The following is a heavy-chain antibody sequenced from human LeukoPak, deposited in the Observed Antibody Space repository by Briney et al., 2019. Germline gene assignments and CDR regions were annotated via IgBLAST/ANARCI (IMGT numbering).Heavy chain of an antibody. D-gene: IGHD6-13*01. CDR1: GFTFDDYA. V-gene: IGHV3-9*01. CDR3: AKDISAAAAGADY. Sequence: PGRSLRLSCAASGFTFDDYAMHWVRQAPGKGLERVSGISWNSGSIGYADSVKGRFTISRDNAKNSLYLQMNSLRAEDTALYYCAKDISAAAAGADYWGQGTLVTVSS. J-gene: IGHJ4*02. CDR2: ISWNSGSI.